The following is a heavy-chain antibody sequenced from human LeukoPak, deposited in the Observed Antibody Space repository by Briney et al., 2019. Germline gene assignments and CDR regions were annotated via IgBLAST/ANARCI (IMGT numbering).Heavy chain of an antibody. Sequence: ASVKVSCKVSGYTFTDYYMNWGRQAPGQGLEWMGRINPDSGGAIYAQKFRGRVTMTRDTSINTAYMELSGLRSDDTAVYYCARGQSSAFWGQGTLVSVSS. CDR1: GYTFTDYY. V-gene: IGHV1-2*06. CDR3: ARGQSSAF. J-gene: IGHJ4*02. CDR2: INPDSGGA.